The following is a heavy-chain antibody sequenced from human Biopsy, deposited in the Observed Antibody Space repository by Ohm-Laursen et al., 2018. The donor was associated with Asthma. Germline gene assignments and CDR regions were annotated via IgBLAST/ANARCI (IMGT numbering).Heavy chain of an antibody. D-gene: IGHD3-22*01. V-gene: IGHV4-31*11. Sequence: TLSLTWAVSGGSMSSSSYYWGWIRQHPGKGLEWIGYIYYSGSTYYNPSLKSRVTISVDTSKNQFSLRLTSVTAADTAVYYCARDRAMISETWGQGTLVTVSS. CDR2: IYYSGST. CDR1: GGSMSSSSYY. J-gene: IGHJ5*02. CDR3: ARDRAMISET.